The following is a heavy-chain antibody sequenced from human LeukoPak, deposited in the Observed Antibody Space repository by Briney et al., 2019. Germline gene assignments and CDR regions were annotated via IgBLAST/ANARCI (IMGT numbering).Heavy chain of an antibody. CDR2: TSSSSSTI. V-gene: IGHV3-48*01. Sequence: GGSLRLSCAASGFTFSTYRMNWVRQAPGKGLEWVSYTSSSSSTIYYADSVKGGFTISRDNAKNSLYLQMNSLRAEDTGAYYCARLAHDAFDIWGQGTLVTVSS. CDR3: ARLAHDAFDI. J-gene: IGHJ3*02. CDR1: GFTFSTYR. D-gene: IGHD2-15*01.